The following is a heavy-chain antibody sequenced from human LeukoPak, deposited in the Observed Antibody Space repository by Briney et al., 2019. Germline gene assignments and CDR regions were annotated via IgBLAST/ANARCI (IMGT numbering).Heavy chain of an antibody. CDR3: ARLRRNIANH. V-gene: IGHV4-39*01. J-gene: IGHJ5*02. CDR1: GDSISSSSYY. CDR2: IYHSGST. D-gene: IGHD2/OR15-2a*01. Sequence: SETLSLMCTVSGDSISSSSYYWGWIRQPPGKGLEWIGSIYHSGSTYYNPSLKSRVTVSVDTSKNQFSLKLSSVAAADTAVYYCARLRRNIANHWSQGTLVTVSS.